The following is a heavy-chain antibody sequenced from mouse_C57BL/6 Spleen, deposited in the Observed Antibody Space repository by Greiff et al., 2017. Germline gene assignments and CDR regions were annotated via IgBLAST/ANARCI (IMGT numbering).Heavy chain of an antibody. CDR3: ARSGDRYWYFDV. Sequence: VQLQESGAELVKPGASVKISCKASGYAFSSYWMNWVKQRPGKGLEWIGQIYPGDGDTNYNGKFKGKATLTADKYSSTAYMQLSSLTSEDSAVYFCARSGDRYWYFDVWGTGTTVTVSS. V-gene: IGHV1-80*01. CDR1: GYAFSSYW. CDR2: IYPGDGDT. J-gene: IGHJ1*03. D-gene: IGHD3-3*01.